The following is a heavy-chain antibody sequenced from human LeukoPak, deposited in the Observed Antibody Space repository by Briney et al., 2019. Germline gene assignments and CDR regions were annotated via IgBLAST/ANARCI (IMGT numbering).Heavy chain of an antibody. J-gene: IGHJ4*02. V-gene: IGHV4-34*01. CDR1: GGSFSGYY. CDR2: INHSGST. Sequence: SETLSLTCAVYGGSFSGYYWSWIRQHPGKGREWIVEINHSGSTNYNPSLKSRVTISVDTSKNQFSLKLSSATAADTVVYYCARGPYYYGSGSYSYFDYWGQGTLVTVSS. CDR3: ARGPYYYGSGSYSYFDY. D-gene: IGHD3-10*01.